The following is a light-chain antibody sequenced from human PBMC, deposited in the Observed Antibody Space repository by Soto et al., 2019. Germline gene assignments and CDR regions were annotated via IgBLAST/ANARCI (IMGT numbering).Light chain of an antibody. Sequence: QSVLTQPASVSGSPGQSITISCTGTSSDVGGYNYVSWYQHHPGKAPKLMIYGVSNRPSGISNRFSGSKSGNTAFLTISGLQPEDEAEYYCSSFTGPTTLDVFGTGTKLTVL. CDR2: GVS. CDR3: SSFTGPTTLDV. V-gene: IGLV2-14*01. CDR1: SSDVGGYNY. J-gene: IGLJ1*01.